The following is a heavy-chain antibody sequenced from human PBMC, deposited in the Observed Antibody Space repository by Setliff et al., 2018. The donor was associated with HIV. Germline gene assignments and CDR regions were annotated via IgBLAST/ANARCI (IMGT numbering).Heavy chain of an antibody. V-gene: IGHV4-4*02. CDR2: IFHTGST. CDR3: ARGYYNFWSGYVNWFDP. CDR1: GASISSGNW. Sequence: PSETLSLTCAVSGASISSGNWWSWVRQSPGKGLEWIGEIFHTGSTNYNPSLKSRVTISVDTSKNHFSLNVSSLTAADTAVYYCARGYYNFWSGYVNWFDPWGQGTLVTVSS. D-gene: IGHD3-3*01. J-gene: IGHJ5*02.